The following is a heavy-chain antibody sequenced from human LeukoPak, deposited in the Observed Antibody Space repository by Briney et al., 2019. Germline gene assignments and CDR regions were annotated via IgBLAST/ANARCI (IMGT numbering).Heavy chain of an antibody. CDR1: GFTFSSYG. CDR2: ISSSSSYI. CDR3: ARVADYYYGSGSLLPYYYYYMDV. J-gene: IGHJ6*03. Sequence: GGSLRLSCAASGFTFSSYGMSWIRQAPGKGLEWVSSISSSSSYIYYADSVKGRFTISRDNAKNSLYLQMNSLRAEDTAVYYCARVADYYYGSGSLLPYYYYYMDVWGKGTTVTVSS. D-gene: IGHD3-10*01. V-gene: IGHV3-21*01.